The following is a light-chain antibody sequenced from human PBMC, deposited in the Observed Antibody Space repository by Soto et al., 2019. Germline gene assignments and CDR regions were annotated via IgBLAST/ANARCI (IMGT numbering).Light chain of an antibody. CDR1: QSVSSY. Sequence: EIVLTQSPATLSLSPGERATLSCRASQSVSSYLAWYQQKPGQAPRLLIYDASNRATGIPARFSGSGSGTDCTLTSSSLEPEDCAVYYWQERSNWSPVYTVGQGTKLDIK. V-gene: IGKV3-11*01. CDR3: QERSNWSPVYT. CDR2: DAS. J-gene: IGKJ2*01.